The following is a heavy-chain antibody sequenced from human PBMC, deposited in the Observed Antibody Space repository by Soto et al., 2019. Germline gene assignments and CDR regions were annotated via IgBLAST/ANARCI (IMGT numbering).Heavy chain of an antibody. J-gene: IGHJ5*02. CDR3: ARKGRLYFWSGYYKPNWFDP. CDR2: INHSGST. Sequence: SETLSLTCAVYGGSFSGYYWSWIRQPPWKGLEWIGEINHSGSTNYNPSLKSRVTISVDTSKNQFSLKLSSVTAADTAVYYCARKGRLYFWSGYYKPNWFDPWGQGTLVTVSS. D-gene: IGHD3-3*01. CDR1: GGSFSGYY. V-gene: IGHV4-34*01.